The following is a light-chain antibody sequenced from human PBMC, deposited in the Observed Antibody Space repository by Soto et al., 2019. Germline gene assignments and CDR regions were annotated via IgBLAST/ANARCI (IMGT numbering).Light chain of an antibody. J-gene: IGKJ3*01. CDR1: QSLSRN. CDR2: GAS. CDR3: QHFNDWPPAFT. V-gene: IGKV3-15*01. Sequence: EILMTQSPATLSVSPGERATLSCRASQSLSRNLAWYQQKPGQAPRLLIYGASTRASGIPARFSGVGSGTEFTLTISCLQSEDFALYYCQHFNDWPPAFTFGPGTKVDL.